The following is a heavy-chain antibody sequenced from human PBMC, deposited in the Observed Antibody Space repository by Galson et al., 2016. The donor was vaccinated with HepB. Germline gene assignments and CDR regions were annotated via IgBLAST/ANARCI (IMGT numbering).Heavy chain of an antibody. V-gene: IGHV3-21*01. CDR3: ARPSGKYSGGFDI. J-gene: IGHJ3*02. CDR2: ISSSSNYI. Sequence: SLRLSCAASGFAFTFYAMNWVRQTPGKGLEWVSSISSSSNYIYYADSVKGRFTISRDNAKNSLYLQMDSLRAEDTAVYYCARPSGKYSGGFDIWGQGTMVTVSS. D-gene: IGHD2/OR15-2a*01. CDR1: GFAFTFYA.